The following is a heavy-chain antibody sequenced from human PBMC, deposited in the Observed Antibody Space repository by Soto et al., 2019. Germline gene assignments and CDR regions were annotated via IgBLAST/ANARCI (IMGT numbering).Heavy chain of an antibody. Sequence: EVQLVESGGSLAQPGGSLRLSCAASGFTFSSHWMHWVRQAPGKGLVWVSRINSDGSSTTYADSVKGRFTFSRDNAKNTLYLQMNSLRAEDTAIYYCARDEGYGYGVDYWGQGTLVTVSS. CDR3: ARDEGYGYGVDY. CDR1: GFTFSSHW. D-gene: IGHD5-18*01. J-gene: IGHJ4*02. V-gene: IGHV3-74*01. CDR2: INSDGSST.